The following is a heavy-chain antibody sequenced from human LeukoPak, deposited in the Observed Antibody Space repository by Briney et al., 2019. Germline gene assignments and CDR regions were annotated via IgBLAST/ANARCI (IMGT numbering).Heavy chain of an antibody. Sequence: GASVKVSCKASGYTFTSYAMNWVRQAPGQGLEWMGWINTNTGNPTYAQGFTGRFVFSLDTPVSTAYLQISRLQADDTAVYYCARVGSTVGSFGYWGQGTLVTVSS. V-gene: IGHV7-4-1*02. D-gene: IGHD3-10*01. CDR1: GYTFTSYA. J-gene: IGHJ4*02. CDR2: INTNTGNP. CDR3: ARVGSTVGSFGY.